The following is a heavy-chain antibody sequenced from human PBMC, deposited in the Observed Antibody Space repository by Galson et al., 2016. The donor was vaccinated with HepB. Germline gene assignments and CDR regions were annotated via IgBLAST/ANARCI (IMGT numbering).Heavy chain of an antibody. CDR1: GFTFSTYA. V-gene: IGHV3-23*01. Sequence: SLRLSCAASGFTFSTYAMSWVRQAPGKGLEWVSGINDVFDTYYADSVKGRFSISRDNSQNTVYLHMNSLRVEETAMYYCARGPAMGPPGLLGVERAEYFEHWGQGTPVTVSS. CDR3: ARGPAMGPPGLLGVERAEYFEH. J-gene: IGHJ1*01. CDR2: INDVFDT. D-gene: IGHD5-18*01.